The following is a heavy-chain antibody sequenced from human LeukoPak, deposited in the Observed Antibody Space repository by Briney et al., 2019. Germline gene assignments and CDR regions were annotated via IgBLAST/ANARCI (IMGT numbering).Heavy chain of an antibody. J-gene: IGHJ5*02. CDR2: IYHSGST. CDR1: GDSISSYS. Sequence: PSETLSLTCTVSGDSISSYSWSWIRQPPGKGLEWIGYIYHSGSTYYNPSLKSRVTISVDRSKNQSSLKLSSVTAADTAVYYCARAPMPYDILTGYYIGNWFDPWGQGTLVTVSS. CDR3: ARAPMPYDILTGYYIGNWFDP. V-gene: IGHV4-30-2*01. D-gene: IGHD3-9*01.